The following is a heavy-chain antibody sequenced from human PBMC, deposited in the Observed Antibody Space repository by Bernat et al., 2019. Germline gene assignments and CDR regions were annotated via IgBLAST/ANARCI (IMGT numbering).Heavy chain of an antibody. CDR2: ISGSGGST. D-gene: IGHD1-1*01. V-gene: IGHV3-23*01. CDR3: AKDGLKWNDVTDYFDY. J-gene: IGHJ4*02. Sequence: EVQLLESGGGLVQPGGSLRLSCAASGFTFSSYAMSWVRPAPGKGLEWVSAISGSGGSTYYADSVKGRFTISRDNSKNTLYLQMNSLRAEDTAVYYCAKDGLKWNDVTDYFDYWGQGTLVTVSS. CDR1: GFTFSSYA.